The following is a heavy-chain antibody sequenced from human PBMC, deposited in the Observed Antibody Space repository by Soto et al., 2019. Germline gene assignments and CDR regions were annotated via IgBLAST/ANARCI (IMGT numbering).Heavy chain of an antibody. J-gene: IGHJ5*02. V-gene: IGHV3-23*01. D-gene: IGHD4-4*01. CDR1: GFVFRNYA. Sequence: GGSLRLSCAASGFVFRNYAMSWVRQTPGKGLQWVSSIDGIGTGTYYADSVKGRFTISRDNSRNTLYLQMSSLRVEDTALYYCAKAAEYTNYPAGWVDPWGQGTLVTVSS. CDR3: AKAAEYTNYPAGWVDP. CDR2: IDGIGTGT.